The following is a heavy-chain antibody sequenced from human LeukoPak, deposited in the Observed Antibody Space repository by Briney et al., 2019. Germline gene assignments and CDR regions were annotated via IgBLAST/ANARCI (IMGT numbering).Heavy chain of an antibody. V-gene: IGHV3-53*01. Sequence: GGSLRLSCAASGFTVSSNYMSWVRQAPGKGLEWVSVIYSGGSTYYADSVKGRFTISRDNSKNTLYLQMNSPRAEDTAVYYCARGAFGDYYMDVWGKGTTVTVSS. CDR2: IYSGGST. CDR1: GFTVSSNY. D-gene: IGHD3-3*01. J-gene: IGHJ6*03. CDR3: ARGAFGDYYMDV.